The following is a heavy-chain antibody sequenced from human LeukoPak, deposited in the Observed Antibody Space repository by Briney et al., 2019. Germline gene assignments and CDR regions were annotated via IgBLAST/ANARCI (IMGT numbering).Heavy chain of an antibody. Sequence: SETLSLTCTVSGGSISSYYWSWIRQPPGKGLEWIGYIYYSGSTNYNPSLKSRVTISVDTSKNQFSLKLTSVTAADTAVYYCARGAAATRDFWGQGTLVTVSS. V-gene: IGHV4-59*08. CDR3: ARGAAATRDF. CDR1: GGSISSYY. J-gene: IGHJ4*02. D-gene: IGHD6-13*01. CDR2: IYYSGST.